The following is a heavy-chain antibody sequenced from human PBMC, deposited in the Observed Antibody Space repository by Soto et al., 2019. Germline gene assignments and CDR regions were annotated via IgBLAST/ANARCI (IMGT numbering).Heavy chain of an antibody. CDR3: VRGLGLDGYIY. D-gene: IGHD5-18*01. J-gene: IGHJ4*02. CDR2: IKVDGSEK. V-gene: IGHV3-7*01. Sequence: PGGSLRLSCAASGFTFRSYWMSWVRQAPGKGLEWVANIKVDGSEKNYVDSVKGRFTISRDNAKNPLYLQMDSLRAEDTAAYYCVRGLGLDGYIYWGQGTLVTVSS. CDR1: GFTFRSYW.